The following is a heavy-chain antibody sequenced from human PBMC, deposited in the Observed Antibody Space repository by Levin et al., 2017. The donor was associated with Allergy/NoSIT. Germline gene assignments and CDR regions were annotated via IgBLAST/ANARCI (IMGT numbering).Heavy chain of an antibody. CDR2: SNHSGRT. Sequence: RSQTLSLTCAVYGGAFSGYYWSWIRQPPGKGLEWIGESNHSGRTNYKPSLKSRVTISVDTSKNQFSLRLSSVTAADTAVYYCARLRPGAAAPVDVWGKGTTVTVSS. V-gene: IGHV4-34*01. J-gene: IGHJ6*04. D-gene: IGHD6-13*01. CDR1: GGAFSGYY. CDR3: ARLRPGAAAPVDV.